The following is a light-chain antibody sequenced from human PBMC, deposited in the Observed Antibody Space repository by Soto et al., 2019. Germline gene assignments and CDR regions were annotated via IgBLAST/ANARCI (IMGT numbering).Light chain of an antibody. Sequence: EIVLTQSPATLSLSPGERATLSCRGSQSVSSNLAWYQQKPGQAPRLLIYHASNRATGIPARFSGSGSGTDFTLTISSLEPEDFAVYFCQQRSNWPSFGGGTKVEI. CDR2: HAS. CDR1: QSVSSN. CDR3: QQRSNWPS. J-gene: IGKJ4*01. V-gene: IGKV3-11*01.